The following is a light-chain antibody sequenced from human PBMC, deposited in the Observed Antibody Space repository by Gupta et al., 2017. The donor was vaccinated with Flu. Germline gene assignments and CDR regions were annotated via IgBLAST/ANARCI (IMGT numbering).Light chain of an antibody. CDR2: GET. CDR3: NSRDSSRYVV. CDR1: YLKSYY. Sequence: QGDYLKSYYASWYRQRPGQAPKLIIYGETNRPSGIPDRFYASSSGDTSTLTITGAQAEDEADYYGNSRDSSRYVVFGGGTKLTVL. V-gene: IGLV3-19*01. J-gene: IGLJ2*01.